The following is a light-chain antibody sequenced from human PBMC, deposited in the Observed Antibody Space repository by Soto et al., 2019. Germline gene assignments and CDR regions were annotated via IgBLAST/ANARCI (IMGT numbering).Light chain of an antibody. V-gene: IGLV2-14*01. CDR2: EVT. CDR1: RRDVGGYNY. CDR3: SSYTISNTLPFV. Sequence: QSALTQPASVSGSPGQSITISCTGTRRDVGGYNYVSWYQQYPGKSPKLLIYEVTHRPSGVSNRFSGSKSGNTASLTISGLQAEDKADYYCSSYTISNTLPFVFGTGTKATVL. J-gene: IGLJ1*01.